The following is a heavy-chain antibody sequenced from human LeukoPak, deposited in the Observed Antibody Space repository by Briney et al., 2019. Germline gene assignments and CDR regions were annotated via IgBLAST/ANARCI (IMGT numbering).Heavy chain of an antibody. CDR1: GFTFSSYA. V-gene: IGHV3-30*04. CDR3: ARDNHYYMDV. D-gene: IGHD1-14*01. CDR2: ISYDGSNK. J-gene: IGHJ6*03. Sequence: GRSLRLSCAASGFTFSSYAMHWVRQAPGKGLEWVAVISYDGSNKYYADSVKGRFTISRDNSKNTLYLQMYSLRAEDTAVYYCARDNHYYMDVWGKGTTVTVSS.